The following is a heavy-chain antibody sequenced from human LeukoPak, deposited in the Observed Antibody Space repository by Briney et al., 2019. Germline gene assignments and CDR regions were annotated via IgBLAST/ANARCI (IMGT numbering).Heavy chain of an antibody. D-gene: IGHD6-19*01. J-gene: IGHJ4*02. CDR3: ARSPSPYSSGWYFDY. CDR1: GDSVSINSAA. V-gene: IGHV6-1*01. Sequence: SQTLSLTCAISGDSVSINSAAWDWIRQSPSRGLEWLGRTYQRSKWYNDYAVSVKSRITINPDISKNQFSLQLNSVTPEDTAVYYCARSPSPYSSGWYFDYWGQGTLVTVSS. CDR2: TYQRSKWYN.